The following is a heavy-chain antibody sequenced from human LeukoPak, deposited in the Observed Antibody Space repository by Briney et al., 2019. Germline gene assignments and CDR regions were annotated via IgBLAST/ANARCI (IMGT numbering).Heavy chain of an antibody. V-gene: IGHV3-7*01. D-gene: IGHD5-18*01. CDR2: INPDGNKK. CDR1: GFSFSSYA. J-gene: IGHJ4*02. Sequence: GRSLRLACAASGFSFSSYAMFWVRQAPGKGLEWVASINPDGNKKYSADSVKGRFTISRDNAENSLYLQMNSLRVEDTAFYYCARDLAYSRLDYWGQGMLVTVSS. CDR3: ARDLAYSRLDY.